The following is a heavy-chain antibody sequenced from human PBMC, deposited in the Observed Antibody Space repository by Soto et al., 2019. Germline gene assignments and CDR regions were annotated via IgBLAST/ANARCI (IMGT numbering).Heavy chain of an antibody. Sequence: QVQLQESGPGLVKPSQTLSLTCTVTGGSISSGGYYWSWIRQHPGKGLEWIGYIYYSGSTYYNPSLKSRVTISVXXXXXXXXXXXXXXXXXXXXXXXXXXGPGYLDYWGQGTLVTVSS. CDR2: IYYSGST. CDR1: GGSISSGGYY. J-gene: IGHJ4*02. V-gene: IGHV4-31*03. CDR3: XXXGPGYLDY.